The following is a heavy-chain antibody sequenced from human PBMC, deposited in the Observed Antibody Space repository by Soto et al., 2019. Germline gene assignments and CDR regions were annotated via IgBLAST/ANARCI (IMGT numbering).Heavy chain of an antibody. D-gene: IGHD2-15*01. CDR1: GFSLSTSGMC. J-gene: IGHJ4*02. CDR2: IDWDDDK. CDR3: ARTSVGYCSGGSCYYDFDY. Sequence: PTLVNPTQTLTLTCTFSGFSLSTSGMCVSWIRQPPGKALEWLARIDWDDDKYYSTSLKTRLTISKDTSKNQVVLTMTNMDPVDTATYYCARTSVGYCSGGSCYYDFDYWGQGTLVTVSS. V-gene: IGHV2-70*11.